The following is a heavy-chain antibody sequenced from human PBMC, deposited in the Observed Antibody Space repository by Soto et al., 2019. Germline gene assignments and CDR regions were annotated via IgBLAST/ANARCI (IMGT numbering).Heavy chain of an antibody. Sequence: SETLSLTGAVSGGSISSGGYSWSWIRQPPGKGLEWIGYIYHSGSTYYNPSLKSRVTISVDRSKNQFSLKLSSVTAADTAVYYCARAKYYYYGMDVWGQGTTVTVSS. CDR1: GGSISSGGYS. J-gene: IGHJ6*02. CDR3: ARAKYYYYGMDV. V-gene: IGHV4-30-2*01. CDR2: IYHSGST.